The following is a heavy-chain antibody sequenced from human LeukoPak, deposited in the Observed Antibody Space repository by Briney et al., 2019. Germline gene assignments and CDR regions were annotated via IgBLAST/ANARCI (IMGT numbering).Heavy chain of an antibody. CDR2: IYTSGST. CDR1: GGSISSYY. Sequence: SETLSLTCTVSGGSISSYYWSWIRQPAGEGLEWIGRIYTSGSTNYNPSLKSRVTMSVDTSKNQFSLKLSSVTAADTVVYYCVLTTAEQQLSNYWGQGTLVTVSS. CDR3: VLTTAEQQLSNY. J-gene: IGHJ4*02. V-gene: IGHV4-4*07. D-gene: IGHD6-13*01.